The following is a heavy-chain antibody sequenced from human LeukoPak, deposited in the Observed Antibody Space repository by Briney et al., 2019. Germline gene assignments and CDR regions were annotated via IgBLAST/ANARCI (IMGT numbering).Heavy chain of an antibody. V-gene: IGHV4-34*01. J-gene: IGHJ4*02. CDR1: GGSFSGYY. CDR2: INHSGST. D-gene: IGHD3-16*02. Sequence: SETLSLTCAVYGGSFSGYYWSWIRQPPGKGLEWIGEINHSGSTNYNPSLKSRVTISVDTSKNQFSLKLSSVTAADTAVYYCARGPPLGPLRLGELSLHKSYFDYWGQGTLVTVSS. CDR3: ARGPPLGPLRLGELSLHKSYFDY.